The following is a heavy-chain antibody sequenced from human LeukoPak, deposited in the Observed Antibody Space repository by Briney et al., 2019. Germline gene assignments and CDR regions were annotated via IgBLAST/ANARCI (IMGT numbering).Heavy chain of an antibody. CDR1: GFTFSSYA. V-gene: IGHV3-23*01. D-gene: IGHD3-22*01. Sequence: GGSLRLSCAASGFTFSSYAMSWVRQAPGKGLEWVSAISGSGGSTYYADSAKGRFTISRDNSKNTLYLQMNSLRAEDTAVYYCAKGGTDYYDSSGYFIFDYWGQGTLVTVSS. J-gene: IGHJ4*02. CDR2: ISGSGGST. CDR3: AKGGTDYYDSSGYFIFDY.